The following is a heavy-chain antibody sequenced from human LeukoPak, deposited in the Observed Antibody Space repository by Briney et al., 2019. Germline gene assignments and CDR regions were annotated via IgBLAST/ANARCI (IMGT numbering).Heavy chain of an antibody. CDR1: GYTYTSYE. CDR2: MNPNSGNT. D-gene: IGHD3-16*01. Sequence: GASVKVSCKASGYTYTSYEINWVRQATGQGLEWMGWMNPNSGNTGYAQKFQGRVTMTRNTSISTAYMELSSLRSDDTAVYYCARVNSPDYGYYYYYGMDVWGQGTTVTVSS. CDR3: ARVNSPDYGYYYYYGMDV. J-gene: IGHJ6*02. V-gene: IGHV1-8*01.